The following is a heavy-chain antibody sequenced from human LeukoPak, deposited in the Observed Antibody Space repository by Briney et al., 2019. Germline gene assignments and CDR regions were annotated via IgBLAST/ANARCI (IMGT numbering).Heavy chain of an antibody. CDR1: GYTFTGYY. D-gene: IGHD3-10*01. Sequence: ASVKVSCKASGYTFTGYYMHWVRQAPGQGLEWMGWINPNSGGTNYAQKFQGRVTMTRGTSISTAYMELSRLRSDDTAVYYCARDPSSLVRGVISDYWGQGTLVTVSS. V-gene: IGHV1-2*02. CDR2: INPNSGGT. CDR3: ARDPSSLVRGVISDY. J-gene: IGHJ4*02.